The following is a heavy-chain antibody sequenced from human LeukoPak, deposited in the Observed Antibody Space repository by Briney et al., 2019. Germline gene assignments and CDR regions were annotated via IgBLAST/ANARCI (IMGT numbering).Heavy chain of an antibody. V-gene: IGHV3-23*01. CDR1: EFTFSSFA. Sequence: GGSLRLSCAASEFTFSSFAMTWVRQAPGKGLEWVSSITDSGTTYYADSVKGRFTISRDKSKDTLFLQMNSLRTEDTALYYCAIGCISARPGLDYWGQGTLVTVSS. CDR3: AIGCISARPGLDY. J-gene: IGHJ4*02. D-gene: IGHD6-6*01. CDR2: ITDSGTT.